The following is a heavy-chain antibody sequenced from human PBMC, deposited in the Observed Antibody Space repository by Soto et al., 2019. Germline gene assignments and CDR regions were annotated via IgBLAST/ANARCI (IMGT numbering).Heavy chain of an antibody. Sequence: ASVKVSCKASGYTFTSYDINWVLQATGQGLEWMGWMNPNSGNTGYAQKFQGRVTMTRNTSISTAYMELSSLRSEDTAVYYCARGLGEKSGWYPNWFDPWGQGTLVTVSS. J-gene: IGHJ5*02. CDR3: ARGLGEKSGWYPNWFDP. V-gene: IGHV1-8*01. CDR1: GYTFTSYD. CDR2: MNPNSGNT. D-gene: IGHD6-19*01.